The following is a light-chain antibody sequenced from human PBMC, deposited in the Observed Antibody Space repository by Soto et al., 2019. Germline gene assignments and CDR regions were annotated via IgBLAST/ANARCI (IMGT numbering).Light chain of an antibody. V-gene: IGKV1-39*01. CDR2: AAS. J-gene: IGKJ1*01. CDR1: QSISSY. CDR3: QQSYSTPWT. Sequence: DIQMTQSPSSLSASVGDRVTITCRASQSISSYLNWYQQNPGKAPKLLIYAASSLQSGVPSRFSGSGSGTDFTLTISSLQPEDFATDYCQQSYSTPWTFGQGTKVEIK.